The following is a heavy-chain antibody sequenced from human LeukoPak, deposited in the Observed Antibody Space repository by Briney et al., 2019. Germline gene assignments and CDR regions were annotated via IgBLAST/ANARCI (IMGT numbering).Heavy chain of an antibody. Sequence: SETLSLTCTVSGGSMRSYYWSWIRQPPGKGLELIGYVYYSGTANYNPSLESRVTILVDTSKNQFSLNLSSATAADTAVHYCARTKSGWYYSDYWGQGTLVSVSS. D-gene: IGHD6-19*01. J-gene: IGHJ4*02. CDR3: ARTKSGWYYSDY. CDR1: GGSMRSYY. CDR2: VYYSGTA. V-gene: IGHV4-59*08.